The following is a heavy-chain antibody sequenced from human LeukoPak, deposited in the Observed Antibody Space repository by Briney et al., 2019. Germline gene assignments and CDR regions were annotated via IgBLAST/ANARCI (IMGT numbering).Heavy chain of an antibody. CDR2: IYYSGST. CDR3: ARRGGSGWYYFDY. V-gene: IGHV4-59*08. D-gene: IGHD6-19*01. Sequence: PSETLSLTCTVSGGSISSYYWSWIRQPPGKGLEGIGYIYYSGSTYYNPSLKSRVTISVDTSKNQFSLKLSSVTAADTAVYYCARRGGSGWYYFDYWGQGTLVTVSS. CDR1: GGSISSYY. J-gene: IGHJ4*02.